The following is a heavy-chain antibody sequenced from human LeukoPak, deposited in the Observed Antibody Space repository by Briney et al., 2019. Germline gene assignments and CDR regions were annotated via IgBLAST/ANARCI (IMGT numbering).Heavy chain of an antibody. CDR3: ARADYDSSGYYADY. D-gene: IGHD3-22*01. Sequence: GRSLRLSCAASGFTFSSYGMHWVRQAPGKGLEWVAVKWYDGSNKYYANSVKGRFTSSRDNSKNTLYLQMGSLRAEDMAVYYCARADYDSSGYYADYWGQGTLVTVSS. V-gene: IGHV3-33*01. CDR2: KWYDGSNK. J-gene: IGHJ4*02. CDR1: GFTFSSYG.